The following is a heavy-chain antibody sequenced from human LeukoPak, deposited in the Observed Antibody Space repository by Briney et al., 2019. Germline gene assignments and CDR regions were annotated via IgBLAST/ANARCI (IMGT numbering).Heavy chain of an antibody. J-gene: IGHJ4*02. CDR2: IYHSGST. CDR3: ARDRAGSTPCFDY. CDR1: GGSISSSNG. Sequence: PSETLSLTCAVSGGSISSSNGWGWVRPPPGKGLEGIGEIYHSGSTNYNPSLKSRVTISVDKSKNQFSLKLSSVTAADTAVYYCARDRAGSTPCFDYWGQGTLVTVSS. D-gene: IGHD2-2*01. V-gene: IGHV4-4*02.